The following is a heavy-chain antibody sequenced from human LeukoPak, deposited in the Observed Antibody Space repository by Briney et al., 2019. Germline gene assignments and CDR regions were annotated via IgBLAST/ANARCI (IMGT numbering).Heavy chain of an antibody. CDR3: TTDGDLVRGVIVRSDI. Sequence: GSLRLSCTASGFTFNNAWMNWVRQAPGKGLEWVGRIKSRTDGGTADYAAPVKGRFTISRDDLKNTVYLQMNSLKTEDTAVYYCTTDGDLVRGVIVRSDIWGQGTIVTVSS. J-gene: IGHJ3*02. CDR1: GFTFNNAW. V-gene: IGHV3-15*01. D-gene: IGHD3-10*01. CDR2: IKSRTDGGTA.